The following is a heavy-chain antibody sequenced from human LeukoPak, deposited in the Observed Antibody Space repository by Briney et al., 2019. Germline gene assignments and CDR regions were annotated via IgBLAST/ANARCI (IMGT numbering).Heavy chain of an antibody. CDR2: IFWDGDI. J-gene: IGHJ4*02. CDR1: GFSLSTRGVA. Sequence: SGPTLMKPTQTLTLTCTFSGFSLSTRGVAVGWIRQPPGEALEWLTIIFWDGDIRASPSLKSRLTITKDTSRNQVVLTMTNVDPVDTATYYCVHGQKYDTSCSGGRCYHFDYWGQGTLVAVSS. V-gene: IGHV2-5*02. D-gene: IGHD2-15*01. CDR3: VHGQKYDTSCSGGRCYHFDY.